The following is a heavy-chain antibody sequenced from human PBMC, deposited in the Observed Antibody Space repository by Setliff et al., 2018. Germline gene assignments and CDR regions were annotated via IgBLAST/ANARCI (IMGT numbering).Heavy chain of an antibody. Sequence: GSLRLSCAAFGFTLRTYNMHWVRHAPGKGLEWVSSISSTSYTIYYADSVKGRFTISRDNAKNSLYLQMNSLRVEDTAVYYCARQYNDYYYYYMDVWGRGTTVTVSS. J-gene: IGHJ6*03. D-gene: IGHD1-1*01. CDR2: ISSTSYTI. CDR3: ARQYNDYYYYYMDV. CDR1: GFTLRTYN. V-gene: IGHV3-48*04.